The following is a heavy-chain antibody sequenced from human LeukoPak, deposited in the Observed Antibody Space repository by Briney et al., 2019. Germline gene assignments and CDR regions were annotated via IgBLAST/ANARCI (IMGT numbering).Heavy chain of an antibody. CDR2: IYFSGNT. V-gene: IGHV4-59*01. Sequence: SETLSLTCTVSGGSISSYYWSWIRQPPGKGLEWIGYIYFSGNTNYNPSFKSRVTISVDTPKNQFSLKLSSVTAADTAVYYCARVPEGAVRIFDCWGQGTLVTVSS. J-gene: IGHJ4*02. CDR3: ARVPEGAVRIFDC. D-gene: IGHD1-14*01. CDR1: GGSISSYY.